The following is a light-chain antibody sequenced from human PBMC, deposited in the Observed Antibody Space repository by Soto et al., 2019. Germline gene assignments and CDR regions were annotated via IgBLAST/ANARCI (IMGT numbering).Light chain of an antibody. V-gene: IGKV3-20*01. CDR2: GAS. J-gene: IGKJ4*01. Sequence: EIVLTQSPGTLSLSPGERATLSCRGSQSVSSSYLAWYQQKPGQAPRLLIYGASSRATGIPDRFSGSGSGTDSTLTISRLEPEDFAVYYCQQYGSSPPLTFGGGTKVEIK. CDR1: QSVSSSY. CDR3: QQYGSSPPLT.